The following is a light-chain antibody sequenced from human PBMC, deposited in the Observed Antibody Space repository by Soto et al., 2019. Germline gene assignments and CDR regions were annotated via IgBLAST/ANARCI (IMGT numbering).Light chain of an antibody. CDR2: DVS. CDR1: SSDVGGYNY. V-gene: IGLV2-11*01. CDR3: CSYAGSYRRV. Sequence: QSVLTQPRSVSGSPGQSVTISCTGTSSDVGGYNYVSWYQQHPGKAPKLMIYDVSKRPSGVPDRFSGSKSGNTASLTISGLQAEDEADYYCCSYAGSYRRVFGTGTQLTVL. J-gene: IGLJ1*01.